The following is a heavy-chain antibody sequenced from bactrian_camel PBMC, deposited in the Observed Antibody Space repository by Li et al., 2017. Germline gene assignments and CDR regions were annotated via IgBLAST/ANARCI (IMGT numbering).Heavy chain of an antibody. J-gene: IGHJ4*01. CDR2: IYLTDEKT. CDR1: SGFRPDC. Sequence: HVQLVESGGGSVQDGGSLSLSCAAPSGFRPDCMGWFRQAPGKEREGIAAIYLTDEKTYYGDSVKGRFTVSRESGKNTLYLQMNNLKPEDTAMYYCAADPAAKCPDWRPFTHWGQGTQVTVS. CDR3: AADPAAKCPDWRPFTH. D-gene: IGHD1*01. V-gene: IGHV3S54*01.